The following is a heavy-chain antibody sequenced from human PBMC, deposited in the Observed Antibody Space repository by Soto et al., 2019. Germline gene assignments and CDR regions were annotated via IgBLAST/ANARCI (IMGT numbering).Heavy chain of an antibody. Sequence: GGSLRLSCAASGFTFSSYAMSWVRQAPGKGLEWVSAISGSGGSTYYADSVKGRFTISRDNSKNTLYLQMNSLRAEDTAVYYCAKTQETYYDILTGYPDDYYFDYWGQGTLVTVSS. CDR1: GFTFSSYA. CDR3: AKTQETYYDILTGYPDDYYFDY. CDR2: ISGSGGST. D-gene: IGHD3-9*01. J-gene: IGHJ4*02. V-gene: IGHV3-23*01.